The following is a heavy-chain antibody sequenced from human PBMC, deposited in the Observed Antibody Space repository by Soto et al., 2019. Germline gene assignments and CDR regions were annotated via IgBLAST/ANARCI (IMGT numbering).Heavy chain of an antibody. D-gene: IGHD4-17*01. CDR1: RFRFSSYG. J-gene: IGHJ2*01. CDR3: AKGTTVTPWRYLDL. Sequence: EQLVESGGGVVQPGRSLRLSCAAARFRFSSYGMHWVRQAPGKGLEWMAVVSYDGDYKNYADSVKGRFTISRDNSKNTLYLQMDSLRAEDTAVYYCAKGTTVTPWRYLDLWGPGTLVTVSS. CDR2: VSYDGDYK. V-gene: IGHV3-30*18.